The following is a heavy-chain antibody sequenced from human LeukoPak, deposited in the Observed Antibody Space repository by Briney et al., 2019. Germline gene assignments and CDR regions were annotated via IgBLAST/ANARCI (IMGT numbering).Heavy chain of an antibody. D-gene: IGHD3-22*01. Sequence: ASVKVSCKASGYTFTSYYMHWVRQAPGQGLEWMGIINPSGGSTSYAQKFQGRVTMTRDMSTSTVYMELSSLRSEDTAVYYCARVREAGTHYYGSSGYFDYWGQGTLVTVSS. CDR3: ARVREAGTHYYGSSGYFDY. J-gene: IGHJ4*02. CDR1: GYTFTSYY. V-gene: IGHV1-46*01. CDR2: INPSGGST.